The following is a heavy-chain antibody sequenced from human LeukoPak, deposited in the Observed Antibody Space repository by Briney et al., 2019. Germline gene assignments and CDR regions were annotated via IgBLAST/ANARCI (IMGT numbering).Heavy chain of an antibody. Sequence: ASVKVSCKVSGYTLTELSMHWVRQAPGKGLEWMGGFDPEDGETTYAQNLQGRVTMTEDTSTDIAYLELSSLRSEDTAVYYCARDFKLNYDYWGQGTLVTVSS. CDR2: FDPEDGET. J-gene: IGHJ4*02. CDR1: GYTLTELS. CDR3: ARDFKLNYDY. D-gene: IGHD5-24*01. V-gene: IGHV1-24*01.